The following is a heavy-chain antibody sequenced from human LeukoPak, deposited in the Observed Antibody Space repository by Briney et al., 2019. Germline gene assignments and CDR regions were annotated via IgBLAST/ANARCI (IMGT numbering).Heavy chain of an antibody. CDR3: ARAEYYDFWSGPGWFDP. D-gene: IGHD3-3*01. CDR1: GGPISSSSYY. Sequence: SETLSLTCTVSGGPISSSSYYWGWIRQPPGKGLEWIGSIYYSGSTYYNPSLKSRVTISVDTSKNQFSLKLSSVTAADTAVYYCARAEYYDFWSGPGWFDPWGQGTLVTVSS. J-gene: IGHJ5*02. CDR2: IYYSGST. V-gene: IGHV4-39*01.